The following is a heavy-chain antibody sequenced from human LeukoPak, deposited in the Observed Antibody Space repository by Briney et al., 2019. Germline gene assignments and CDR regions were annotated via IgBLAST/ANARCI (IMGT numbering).Heavy chain of an antibody. CDR3: ARAYTSWSFDY. CDR1: GVSITTYY. V-gene: IGHV4-59*01. Sequence: PSETLSLTCSVSGVSITTYYWSWIRQPPGKGLEWIGFIYYSGNTNYNPSLKSRVTISVDTSKNQFSLKLSSVTAADTAVYYCARAYTSWSFDYWGQGTLVTVSS. J-gene: IGHJ4*02. CDR2: IYYSGNT. D-gene: IGHD2-2*02.